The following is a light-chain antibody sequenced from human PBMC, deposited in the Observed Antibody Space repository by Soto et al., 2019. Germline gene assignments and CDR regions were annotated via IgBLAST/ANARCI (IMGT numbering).Light chain of an antibody. CDR2: DAS. CDR1: QSVSNN. J-gene: IGKJ1*01. CDR3: QQYNNWPPWT. V-gene: IGKV3-15*01. Sequence: EIVLTQSPATLSVSPGERVTLSCRASQSVSNNFAWYQQKHGQAPRLLIFDASTRATGIPARFSGSGSGTKFTLTISSLQSEDFAVYHCQQYNNWPPWTFGQGTKVEIK.